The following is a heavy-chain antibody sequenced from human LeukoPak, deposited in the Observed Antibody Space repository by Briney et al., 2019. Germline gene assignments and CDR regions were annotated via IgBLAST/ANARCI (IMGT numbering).Heavy chain of an antibody. J-gene: IGHJ6*03. CDR2: INPNSGGT. CDR1: GYTFTGYY. D-gene: IGHD3-22*01. Sequence: ASVKVSCKASGYTFTGYYMHWVRQAPGQGLEWMGWINPNSGGTNYAQKFQGRVTMTRDTSISTAYMELSRLRSDDTAVYYCARDSSGYYYVYYYYYVDVWGKGTTVTVSS. CDR3: ARDSSGYYYVYYYYYVDV. V-gene: IGHV1-2*02.